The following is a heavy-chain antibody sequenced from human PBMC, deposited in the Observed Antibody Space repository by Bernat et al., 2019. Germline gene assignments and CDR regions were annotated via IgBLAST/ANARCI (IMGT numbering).Heavy chain of an antibody. V-gene: IGHV3-30*18. J-gene: IGHJ4*02. CDR3: AKDIWASGKLTIDY. Sequence: VQLVESGGGLVQPGGSLRLSCAASGFTVSSFGMHWVRQAPGKGLEWVAVLSYDGSNKYYTDSVKGRFTISRDNSKNTLYLQMNSLRAEDTAVYHCAKDIWASGKLTIDYWGQGTLVTVSS. D-gene: IGHD3-10*01. CDR2: LSYDGSNK. CDR1: GFTVSSFG.